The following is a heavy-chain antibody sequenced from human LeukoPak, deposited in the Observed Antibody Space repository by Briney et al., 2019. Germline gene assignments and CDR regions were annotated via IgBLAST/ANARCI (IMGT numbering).Heavy chain of an antibody. J-gene: IGHJ4*02. V-gene: IGHV3-23*01. CDR3: AKDPTDFDSSGQTYFDY. Sequence: GGSLRLSCAASGFTFSSCAMSWVRQAPGKGLEWVSAISGGGGSTYYADSVKGRFTISRDNSKNTLYLQMNSLRAEDTAVYYCAKDPTDFDSSGQTYFDYWGQGTLVTVSS. CDR2: ISGGGGST. D-gene: IGHD3-22*01. CDR1: GFTFSSCA.